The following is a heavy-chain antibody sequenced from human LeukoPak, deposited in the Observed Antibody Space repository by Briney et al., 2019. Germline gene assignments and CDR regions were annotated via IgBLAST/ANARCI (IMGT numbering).Heavy chain of an antibody. Sequence: GESLKISCKGSGYSFTSYWIGWVRQMPGKGLEWMGIIYPGDSDTRYSPSFQGQVTISADKSISTAYLQWSSLKASDTAMYYYARRLAAAGTTFWFDPWGQGTLVTVSS. CDR1: GYSFTSYW. D-gene: IGHD6-13*01. V-gene: IGHV5-51*01. J-gene: IGHJ5*02. CDR2: IYPGDSDT. CDR3: ARRLAAAGTTFWFDP.